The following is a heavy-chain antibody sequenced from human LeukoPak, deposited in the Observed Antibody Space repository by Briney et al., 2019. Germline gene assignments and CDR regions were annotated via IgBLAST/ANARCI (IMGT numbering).Heavy chain of an antibody. J-gene: IGHJ4*02. V-gene: IGHV3-23*01. CDR1: GFTFSSYA. D-gene: IGHD2-2*01. Sequence: GGSLRLSCAASGFTFSSYAMSWVRQAPGKGLEWVSGISGSGGNTYYADSVKGRFTISRDNSKNTLYLQMNSLRAEDTALYYCAKDDCSSTSCPPPLFDYWGQGTLVTVSS. CDR3: AKDDCSSTSCPPPLFDY. CDR2: ISGSGGNT.